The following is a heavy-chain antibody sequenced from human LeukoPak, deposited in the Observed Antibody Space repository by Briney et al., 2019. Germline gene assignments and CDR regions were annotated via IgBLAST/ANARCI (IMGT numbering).Heavy chain of an antibody. CDR1: GFTFTSYW. CDR3: ARACTINTCYAY. Sequence: PGGSLRLSCSASGFTFTSYWMHWVRHVPGKGLVWVSRISGDGSSTTYADSVKGRFTISRDNAKNTLFLQMNSLRAEDTAVYYCARACTINTCYAYWGQGTLVTVSS. J-gene: IGHJ4*02. V-gene: IGHV3-74*01. D-gene: IGHD2-2*01. CDR2: ISGDGSST.